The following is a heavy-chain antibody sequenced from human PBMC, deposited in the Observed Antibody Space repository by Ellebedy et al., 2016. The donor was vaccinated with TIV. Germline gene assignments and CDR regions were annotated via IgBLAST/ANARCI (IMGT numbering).Heavy chain of an antibody. CDR1: GFTFSNYA. CDR3: AKELVSRDSLSLDY. Sequence: GESLKISCTASGFTFSNYAMAWVRQAPGKGLEWVSAIGPRREYKFYADSVKGRITISRDNSENTLFLQMHSLRGEDTAVYYCAKELVSRDSLSLDYWGQGVLVTVSS. CDR2: IGPRREYK. D-gene: IGHD3-9*01. J-gene: IGHJ4*02. V-gene: IGHV3-23*01.